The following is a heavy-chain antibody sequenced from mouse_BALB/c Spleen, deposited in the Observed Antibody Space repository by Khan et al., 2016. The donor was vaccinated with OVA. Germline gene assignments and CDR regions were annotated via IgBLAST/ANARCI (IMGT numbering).Heavy chain of an antibody. CDR3: AKGGYYDNSLFDY. V-gene: IGHV1-84*02. CDR2: IYPGSGNT. J-gene: IGHJ2*01. D-gene: IGHD1-1*01. Sequence: VQLQESGPELVKPGASVKISCKASGFTFTDYYIHWVKQKPGQGLEWIGWIYPGSGNTKSNEKFKDMATLTVDTSSTTAYMQLSSLTSEDTAVYFCAKGGYYDNSLFDYWGQGTTLTVSS. CDR1: GFTFTDYY.